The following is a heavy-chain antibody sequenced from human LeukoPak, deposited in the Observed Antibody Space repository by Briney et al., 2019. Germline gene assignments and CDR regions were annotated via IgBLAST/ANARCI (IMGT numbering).Heavy chain of an antibody. CDR3: AKEVSYYDSSGALVYYFDY. V-gene: IGHV3-30*18. CDR2: ISYDGSNK. J-gene: IGHJ4*02. CDR1: GFTFSSYW. D-gene: IGHD3-22*01. Sequence: GGSLRLSCAASGFTFSSYWMSWVRQAPGKGLEWVAVISYDGSNKYYADSVKGRFTISRDNSKNTLYLQMNSLRAEDTAVYYCAKEVSYYDSSGALVYYFDYWGQGTLVTVSS.